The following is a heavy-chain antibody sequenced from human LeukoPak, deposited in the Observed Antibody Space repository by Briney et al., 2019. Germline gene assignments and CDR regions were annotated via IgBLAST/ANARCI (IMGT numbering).Heavy chain of an antibody. V-gene: IGHV3-21*01. CDR3: ARSSEVEVAALLCSLHGMDV. J-gene: IGHJ6*02. CDR1: GFTFSSYS. CDR2: ISSSSSYI. Sequence: GGSLRLSCAASGFTFSSYSMNWVRQASGKGLEWVSSISSSSSYIYYADSVKGRFTISRDNAKNSLYLQMNSLRAEDTAVYYCARSSEVEVAALLCSLHGMDVWGQGTTVTVSS. D-gene: IGHD2-15*01.